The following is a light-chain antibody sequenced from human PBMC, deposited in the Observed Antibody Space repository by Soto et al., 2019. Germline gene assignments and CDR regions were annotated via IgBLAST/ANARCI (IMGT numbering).Light chain of an antibody. CDR1: QSVSSY. CDR2: DAS. Sequence: EIVLTQSPATLSLSPGERATLSCRASQSVSSYLAWYQQKPGQAPRLLIYDASNRATGIPARFSGSGSGTDFTLTISSLEPEDFAVYYCQQYASSPGTFGQGTKVEIK. CDR3: QQYASSPGT. V-gene: IGKV3-11*01. J-gene: IGKJ1*01.